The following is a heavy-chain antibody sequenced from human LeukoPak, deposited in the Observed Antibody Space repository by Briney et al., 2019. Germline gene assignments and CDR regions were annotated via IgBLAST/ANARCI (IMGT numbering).Heavy chain of an antibody. D-gene: IGHD1-14*01. CDR3: ARVGPWVNPDYYYYYMDV. CDR2: IIPIFGTA. Sequence: ASVKVSCKASGGTFSSYAISWVRQAPGQGLEWMGGIIPIFGTANYAQKFQGRVTITADESTSTAYMELSSLRSEDTAVYYCARVGPWVNPDYYYYYMDVWGKGTTVTVSS. V-gene: IGHV1-69*13. J-gene: IGHJ6*03. CDR1: GGTFSSYA.